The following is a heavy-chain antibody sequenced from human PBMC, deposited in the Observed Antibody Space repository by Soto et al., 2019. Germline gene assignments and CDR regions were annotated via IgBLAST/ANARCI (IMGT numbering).Heavy chain of an antibody. Sequence: QVQLVESGGGVVQPGRSQRLSCAASGFTFSDYGMHWVRQAPGKGLEWVGVIWYDGKKIYYGDAVKGRFTISRDNSKNTLFLQMNSLRVEDTAVYYCARDIRISISWFYIDHWGQGTPVTVSS. D-gene: IGHD2-2*01. CDR3: ARDIRISISWFYIDH. J-gene: IGHJ4*02. CDR1: GFTFSDYG. V-gene: IGHV3-33*01. CDR2: IWYDGKKI.